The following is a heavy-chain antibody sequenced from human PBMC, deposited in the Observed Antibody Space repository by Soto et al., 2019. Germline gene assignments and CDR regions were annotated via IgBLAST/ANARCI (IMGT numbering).Heavy chain of an antibody. CDR1: GYTFTSYG. CDR3: ARGSITIFGVVIGSNYFDY. Sequence: GASVKVSCKASGYTFTSYGISWVRQAPGQGLEWMGWISAYNGNTNYAQKLQGRVTMTTDTSTSTAYMELRSLRSDDTAVYYRARGSITIFGVVIGSNYFDYWGQGTLVTVSS. D-gene: IGHD3-3*01. CDR2: ISAYNGNT. V-gene: IGHV1-18*01. J-gene: IGHJ4*02.